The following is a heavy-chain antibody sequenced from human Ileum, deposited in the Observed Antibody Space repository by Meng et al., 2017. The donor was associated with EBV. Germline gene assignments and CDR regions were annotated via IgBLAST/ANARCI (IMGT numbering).Heavy chain of an antibody. CDR3: ARGDGSHFF. V-gene: IGHV3-74*01. Sequence: VQLVGSGGGLVQPGGSLRLSCAASGFNFSIYWMHWVRQAPGKGLVWVSHINSDGSATTYADSVKGRFTISRDNAKNTVYLQMNSLRAEDTAVYYCARGDGSHFFWGQGTLVTVSS. CDR2: INSDGSAT. CDR1: GFNFSIYW. J-gene: IGHJ4*02. D-gene: IGHD5-24*01.